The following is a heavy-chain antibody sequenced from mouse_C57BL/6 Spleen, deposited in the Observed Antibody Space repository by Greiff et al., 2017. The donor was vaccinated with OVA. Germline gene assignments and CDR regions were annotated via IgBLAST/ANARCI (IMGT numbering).Heavy chain of an antibody. J-gene: IGHJ2*01. D-gene: IGHD2-3*01. CDR3: TRRWLLDY. CDR2: IDPETGGT. Sequence: QVQLKESGAELVRPGASVTLSCKASGYTFTDYEMHWVKQTPVHGLEWIGAIDPETGGTAYNQKFKGKAILTADKSSSTAYMELRSLTSEDSAVYYCTRRWLLDYWGQGTTLTVSS. CDR1: GYTFTDYE. V-gene: IGHV1-15*01.